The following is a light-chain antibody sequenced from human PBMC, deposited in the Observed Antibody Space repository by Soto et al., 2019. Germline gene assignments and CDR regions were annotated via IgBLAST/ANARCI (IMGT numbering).Light chain of an antibody. Sequence: VLTQPASVSGSPGQSITISCTGTSSDVGGYNYVSWYQQHPGKAPKLMIYEVSNRPSGVSNRFSGSKSGNTASLTISGLQAEDEADYYCSSYTSSSTVFGGGTKLTVL. J-gene: IGLJ3*02. CDR2: EVS. V-gene: IGLV2-14*01. CDR1: SSDVGGYNY. CDR3: SSYTSSSTV.